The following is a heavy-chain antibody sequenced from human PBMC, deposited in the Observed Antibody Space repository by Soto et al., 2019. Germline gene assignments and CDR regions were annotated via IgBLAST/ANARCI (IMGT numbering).Heavy chain of an antibody. D-gene: IGHD3-3*01. CDR2: IRNKTDGGTT. CDR3: ITDPYYDFWSGYHFDY. Sequence: VGSLRLSCTASGFSFSKAWMSWVRLTRGKGLEWVGRIRNKTDGGTTDYPAPVRGRFTVSRDDSRSTLYLQMNRLNTEDTAVYYCITDPYYDFWSGYHFDYWGQGTQVTVSS. CDR1: GFSFSKAW. J-gene: IGHJ4*02. V-gene: IGHV3-15*01.